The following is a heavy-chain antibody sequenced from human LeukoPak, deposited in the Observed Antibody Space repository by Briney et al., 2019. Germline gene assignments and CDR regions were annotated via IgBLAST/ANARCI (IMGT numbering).Heavy chain of an antibody. CDR1: GGSISSSSYY. CDR3: ARARGLGYCSIPSGSRPFYYYNGRAV. V-gene: IGHV4-39*07. CDR2: IYYSGST. D-gene: IGHD2-2*01. Sequence: SETLSLTCTVSGGSISSSSYYWGWIRQPPGKGLEWIGSIYYSGSTYYNPSLKSRVTISVDTSKNQFSLKLSSVTAADTAVYYCARARGLGYCSIPSGSRPFYYYNGRAVGGKGPRVTVPS. J-gene: IGHJ6*04.